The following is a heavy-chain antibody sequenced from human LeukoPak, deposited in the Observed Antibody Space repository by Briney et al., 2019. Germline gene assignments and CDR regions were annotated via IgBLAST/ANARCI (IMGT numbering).Heavy chain of an antibody. D-gene: IGHD3-22*01. CDR3: ARHYYDSSGYHYFDY. J-gene: IGHJ4*02. V-gene: IGHV4-59*08. CDR1: GGSISGYY. CDR2: IYYSGST. Sequence: SETLSLTCTVSGGSISGYYWSWIRQPPGKGLEYIGYIYYSGSTDYNPSLKSRITISVDTSKNQFSLKLSSVTAAGTAVYYCARHYYDSSGYHYFDYWGQGTLVTVSS.